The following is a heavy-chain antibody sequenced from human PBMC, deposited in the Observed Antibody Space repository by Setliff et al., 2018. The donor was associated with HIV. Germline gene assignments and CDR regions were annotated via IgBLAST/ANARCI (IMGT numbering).Heavy chain of an antibody. CDR2: TYYSGST. V-gene: IGHV4-59*01. CDR1: GGSISSYY. D-gene: IGHD2-15*01. J-gene: IGHJ5*02. Sequence: PSETLSLTCTVSGGSISSYYWSWIRQPPGKGLERIGYTYYSGSTNYNPSLKSRVTISVDTSKNQFSLKLSSVTAADTAVYYCASLLGYCSGGSCYSGWFDPWGQGTLVTVSS. CDR3: ASLLGYCSGGSCYSGWFDP.